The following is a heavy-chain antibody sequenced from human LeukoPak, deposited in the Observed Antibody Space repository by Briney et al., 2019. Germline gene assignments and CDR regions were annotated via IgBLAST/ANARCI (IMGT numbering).Heavy chain of an antibody. CDR1: GNYW. CDR2: INSDGSWT. D-gene: IGHD5-18*01. V-gene: IGHV3-74*01. J-gene: IGHJ4*02. CDR3: AKERYTYGYGFDY. Sequence: PGGSLRLSCAASGNYWMHWVRQAPGKGLVWVSHINSDGSWTSYADSVKGRFTISKDNAKNTVYLQMNSLRAEDTAVYYCAKERYTYGYGFDYWGQGTLVTVSS.